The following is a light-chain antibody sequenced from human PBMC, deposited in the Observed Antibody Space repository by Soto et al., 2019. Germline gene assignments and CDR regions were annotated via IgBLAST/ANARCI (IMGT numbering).Light chain of an antibody. CDR2: TNN. V-gene: IGLV1-44*01. CDR1: TSNIGRNT. J-gene: IGLJ2*01. CDR3: AAWDASLNGPV. Sequence: QSVLSQPPSASGTPGQRGIISCSGSTSNIGRNTVNWYQLLPGTAPKLLIYTNNQRPSGVPDRSSASKSGTSASLAISGLQSEDEADYYCAAWDASLNGPVFGGGTKLTVL.